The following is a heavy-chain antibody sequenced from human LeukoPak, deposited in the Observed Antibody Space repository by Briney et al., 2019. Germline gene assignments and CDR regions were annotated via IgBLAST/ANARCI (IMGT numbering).Heavy chain of an antibody. V-gene: IGHV3-15*01. Sequence: PGGSPRLSCAASGFTFSNAWMSWVRQAPGKGLEWVGRIKSKTDGGTTDYAAPVKGRFTISRDDSKNTLYLQMNSLKTEDTAVYYCTTTGALYCSSTSCYPLDFDYWGQGTLVTVSS. CDR1: GFTFSNAW. J-gene: IGHJ4*02. D-gene: IGHD2-2*01. CDR3: TTTGALYCSSTSCYPLDFDY. CDR2: IKSKTDGGTT.